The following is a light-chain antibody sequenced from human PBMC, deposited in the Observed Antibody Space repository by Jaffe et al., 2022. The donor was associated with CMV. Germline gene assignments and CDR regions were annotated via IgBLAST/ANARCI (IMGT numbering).Light chain of an antibody. CDR3: TSFAAGNTPPWV. J-gene: IGLJ3*02. CDR2: DVT. Sequence: QSALTQPASVSGSPGQSVTISCSGTSAAFGAYNYFSWYQQRPGKAPKLIIYDVTYRPSGISDRFSGSKSGDTASLTISDVQTEDEADYFCTSFAAGNTPPWVFGGGTKLTVL. CDR1: SAAFGAYNY. V-gene: IGLV2-14*01.